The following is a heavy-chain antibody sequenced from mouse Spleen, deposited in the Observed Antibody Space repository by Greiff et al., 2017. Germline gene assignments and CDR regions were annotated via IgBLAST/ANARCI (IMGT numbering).Heavy chain of an antibody. J-gene: IGHJ4*01. CDR2: ISSGGSYT. Sequence: EVQVVESGGGLVKPGGSLKLSCAASGFTFSSYAMSWVRQTPEKRLEWVATISSGGSYTYYPDSVKGRFTISRDNAKNTLYLQMSSLRSEDTAMYYCARQRGFGYDAMDYWGQGTSVTVSS. CDR1: GFTFSSYA. CDR3: ARQRGFGYDAMDY. V-gene: IGHV5-9-3*01. D-gene: IGHD3-1*01.